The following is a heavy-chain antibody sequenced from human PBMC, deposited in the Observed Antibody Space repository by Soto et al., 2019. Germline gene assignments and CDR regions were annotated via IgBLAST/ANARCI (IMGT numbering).Heavy chain of an antibody. CDR2: IKNTGGST. J-gene: IGHJ1*01. V-gene: IGHV3-23*01. D-gene: IGHD1-26*01. CDR1: GFIFSNYA. Sequence: EVQLLESGGGLVQPGGSLRLSCAASGFIFSNYALSWVRQAPGMRLEWVSSIKNTGGSTYYADSVKGRFTISRDNSKNTLYLNMNSLRAEDTAVYFCANNPLSPTGGIEYFQHWGRGTLVTVSS. CDR3: ANNPLSPTGGIEYFQH.